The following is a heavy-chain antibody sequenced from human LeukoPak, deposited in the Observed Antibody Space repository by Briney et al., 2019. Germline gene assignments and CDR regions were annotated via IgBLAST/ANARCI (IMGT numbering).Heavy chain of an antibody. Sequence: GGSLRLSCAASGFTFSSYAMSWVRQAPGKGLEWVSAISGSGGSTYYADSVKGRFTISRGNSKNTLYLQMNSLRAEDTAVYYCAKGPHYYDSSGYRVPFDYWGQGTLVTVSS. V-gene: IGHV3-23*01. J-gene: IGHJ4*02. D-gene: IGHD3-22*01. CDR3: AKGPHYYDSSGYRVPFDY. CDR1: GFTFSSYA. CDR2: ISGSGGST.